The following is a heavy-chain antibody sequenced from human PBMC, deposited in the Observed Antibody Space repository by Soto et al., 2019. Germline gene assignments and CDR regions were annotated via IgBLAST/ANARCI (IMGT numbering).Heavy chain of an antibody. CDR2: IIPIFGTA. Sequence: SVKVSCKASGGTFSSYAISWVRQAPGQGLEWMGGIIPIFGTANYAQKFQGRVTITADESTSTAYMELSSLRSEDTAVYYCARTDSSGYYYYYYGMDVWGQGTTVTVSS. D-gene: IGHD3-22*01. CDR3: ARTDSSGYYYYYYGMDV. CDR1: GGTFSSYA. V-gene: IGHV1-69*13. J-gene: IGHJ6*02.